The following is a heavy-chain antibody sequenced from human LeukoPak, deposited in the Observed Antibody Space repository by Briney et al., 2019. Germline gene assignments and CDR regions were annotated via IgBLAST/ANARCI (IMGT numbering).Heavy chain of an antibody. Sequence: PGGSLRLSCAASGFTFSSYAMSWVRQAPGKGLEWVSVIYSGGSTYYADSVKGRFTISRDNSKNTLYLQMNSLRAEDTAVYYCARHSGSYYLRGSAFDIWGQGTMVTVSS. J-gene: IGHJ3*02. D-gene: IGHD1-26*01. V-gene: IGHV3-53*01. CDR1: GFTFSSYA. CDR3: ARHSGSYYLRGSAFDI. CDR2: IYSGGST.